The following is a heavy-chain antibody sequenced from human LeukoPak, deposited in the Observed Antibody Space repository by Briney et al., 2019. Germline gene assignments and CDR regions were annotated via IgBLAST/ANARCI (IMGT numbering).Heavy chain of an antibody. CDR1: GYTLTELS. CDR3: ARHAGGYSYGLYDAFDI. D-gene: IGHD5-18*01. CDR2: FDPEDGET. V-gene: IGHV1-24*01. J-gene: IGHJ3*02. Sequence: ASVKVSCKVSGYTLTELSMHWVRQAPGKGLEWMGGFDPEDGETIYAQKFQGRVTMTEDTSTDTAYMELSSLRSEDTAVYYCARHAGGYSYGLYDAFDIWGQGTMVTVSS.